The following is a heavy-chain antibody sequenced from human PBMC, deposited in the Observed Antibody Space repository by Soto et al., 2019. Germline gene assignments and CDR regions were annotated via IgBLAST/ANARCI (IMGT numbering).Heavy chain of an antibody. D-gene: IGHD1-26*01. V-gene: IGHV1-69*01. J-gene: IGHJ3*02. CDR3: ARTQGGEFQLLYAFDI. Sequence: QVQLVQSGAEVKKPGSSVKVSCKASGGTFSTYSVSWVRQAPGQGLEWMGGIIPMFGSTKYAQTFQDRVTLTVPQSTSTVQMELSSLRSDDTAVYYCARTQGGEFQLLYAFDIWGQGTKVTVSS. CDR2: IIPMFGST. CDR1: GGTFSTYS.